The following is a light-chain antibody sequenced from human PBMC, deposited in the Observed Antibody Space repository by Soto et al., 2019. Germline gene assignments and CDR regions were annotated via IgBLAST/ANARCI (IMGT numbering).Light chain of an antibody. Sequence: QSALTQPPSVSGAPGQRVTISCTGSSSNIGAGYDVHWYQQLPGTAPQLLIYVNSKRPSGVPDRFSGSKSGTSASLAITGLQAEDEADYYCQSYDSSLSVVFGGGTKLTVL. CDR3: QSYDSSLSVV. CDR1: SSNIGAGYD. CDR2: VNS. V-gene: IGLV1-40*01. J-gene: IGLJ2*01.